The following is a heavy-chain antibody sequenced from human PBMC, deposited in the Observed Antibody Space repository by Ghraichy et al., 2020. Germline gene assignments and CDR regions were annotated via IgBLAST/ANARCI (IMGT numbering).Heavy chain of an antibody. J-gene: IGHJ4*02. CDR3: ARDRPLDY. V-gene: IGHV3-7*01. D-gene: IGHD6-6*01. CDR2: IKQDGTEK. CDR1: GFTFSSYW. Sequence: GGSLRLSCPASGFTFSSYWLTWVRQAPGKGLEWVANIKQDGTEKYYVDSVKGRFTISRDNAKNSLYLQMNSLRAEDAAVYYCARDRPLDYWGQGTRVTVSS.